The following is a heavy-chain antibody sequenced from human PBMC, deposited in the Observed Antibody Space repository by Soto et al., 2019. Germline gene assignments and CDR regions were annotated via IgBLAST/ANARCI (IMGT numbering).Heavy chain of an antibody. CDR2: VTVGTGNT. CDR3: AAGDSSGYYGG. Sequence: SVKVSCKASGFTFTSSSVQWVRQARGQRLEWIGWVTVGTGNTNYAQKFQERVTITRDMSTSTAYMELSNLRSEDTAVYYCAAGDSSGYYGGWGQGTQVTVSS. CDR1: GFTFTSSS. D-gene: IGHD3-22*01. V-gene: IGHV1-58*01. J-gene: IGHJ4*02.